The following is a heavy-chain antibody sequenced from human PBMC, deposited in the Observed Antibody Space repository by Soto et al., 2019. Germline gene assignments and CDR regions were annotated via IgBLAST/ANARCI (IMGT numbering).Heavy chain of an antibody. D-gene: IGHD2-2*01. V-gene: IGHV1-69*01. Sequence: QVQLVQSGAEVRKPGSSVKVSCKASGGTFSTYAISWVRQAPGQGLEWMGGIIPMFGTAKYAQRFQGRFTITADGSTYTAFMELTSLRSEDSALYFCARTQGAEFQLLYAFDIWGQGTMVTVSS. J-gene: IGHJ3*02. CDR2: IIPMFGTA. CDR3: ARTQGAEFQLLYAFDI. CDR1: GGTFSTYA.